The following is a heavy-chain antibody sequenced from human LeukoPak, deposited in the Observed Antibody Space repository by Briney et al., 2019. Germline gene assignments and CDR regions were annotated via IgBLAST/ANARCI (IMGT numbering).Heavy chain of an antibody. J-gene: IGHJ1*01. CDR3: ATPGVHYDPSGYYPFQH. CDR1: GYTFSSYD. CDR2: MNPNSGNT. Sequence: ASVKVSCKASGYTFSSYDINWVRLAAGQGLEWMGWMNPNSGNTGYAQQFQGRVTMTRNTAVGTAYMELSSLRSEDTAVYYCATPGVHYDPSGYYPFQHWGQGTLVTVSS. D-gene: IGHD3-22*01. V-gene: IGHV1-8*01.